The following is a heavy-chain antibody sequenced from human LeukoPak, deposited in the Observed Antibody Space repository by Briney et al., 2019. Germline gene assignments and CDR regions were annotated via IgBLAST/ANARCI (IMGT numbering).Heavy chain of an antibody. Sequence: SQTLSLTCTVSGGSISSGDYYWSWIRQPPGKGLEWIGYIYYSGSTYYNPSLKSRVTISVDTSKNQFSLKLSSVTAADTAVYYCARDHHDAEGYLDYWGQGTLDTVSS. J-gene: IGHJ4*02. CDR3: ARDHHDAEGYLDY. CDR1: GGSISSGDYY. CDR2: IYYSGST. D-gene: IGHD2-15*01. V-gene: IGHV4-30-4*08.